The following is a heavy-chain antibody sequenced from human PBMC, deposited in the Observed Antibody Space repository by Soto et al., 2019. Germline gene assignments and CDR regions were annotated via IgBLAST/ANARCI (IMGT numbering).Heavy chain of an antibody. CDR3: ARVGEFTIFGVVIMGAFDI. CDR2: VIPIFGTA. D-gene: IGHD3-3*01. CDR1: GGTFSSYA. V-gene: IGHV1-69*13. J-gene: IGHJ3*02. Sequence: SVKVSCKASGGTFSSYAISWVRQAPGQGLEWMGGVIPIFGTANYAQKFQGRVTITADESTSTAYMELSSLRSEDTAVYYCARVGEFTIFGVVIMGAFDIWGQGTMVTVSS.